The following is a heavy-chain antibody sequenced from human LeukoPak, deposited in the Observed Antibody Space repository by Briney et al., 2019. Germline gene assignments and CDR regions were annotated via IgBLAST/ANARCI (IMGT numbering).Heavy chain of an antibody. J-gene: IGHJ4*02. V-gene: IGHV3-7*01. D-gene: IGHD2-8*02. Sequence: GGSLRLSCAASGFTFSTYWMSWVRQAPGKGLEWVANIKQDESEKYYVDSVKGRFTISRDNAKNSLYLQMNSLRVEDTAVYYCARDKVQESTEGSNFDHWGQGTLVTVSS. CDR2: IKQDESEK. CDR1: GFTFSTYW. CDR3: ARDKVQESTEGSNFDH.